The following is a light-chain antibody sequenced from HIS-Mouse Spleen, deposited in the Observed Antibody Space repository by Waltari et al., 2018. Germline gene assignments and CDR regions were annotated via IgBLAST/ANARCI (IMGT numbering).Light chain of an antibody. CDR1: NIGSKS. Sequence: SYVLTQPPSVSVAPGKTARITCGGNNIGSKSVHWYQQKPGQAPVLVVYDDSDRPSGIPERLSGSNSGNTATLTISRVEGGDEAVYYCQVWDSSSDHVVFGGGTKLTVL. CDR3: QVWDSSSDHVV. CDR2: DDS. V-gene: IGLV3-21*03. J-gene: IGLJ2*01.